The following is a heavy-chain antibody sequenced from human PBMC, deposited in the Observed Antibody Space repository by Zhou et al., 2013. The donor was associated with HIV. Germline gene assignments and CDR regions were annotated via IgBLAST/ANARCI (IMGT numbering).Heavy chain of an antibody. Sequence: QVQLVQSGAEVKKPGSSVKVSCKASGGTFSSYAISWVRQAPGQGLEWMGGIIPIFGTANYAQKFQGRVTITTDESTSTAYMELSSLRSEDTAVYYCSTDRQLEQVLPNALHIWGQGVHGHRLV. CDR1: GGTFSSYA. V-gene: IGHV1-69*05. CDR2: IIPIFGTA. D-gene: IGHD3-3*01. CDR3: STDRQLEQVLPNALHI. J-gene: IGHJ3*02.